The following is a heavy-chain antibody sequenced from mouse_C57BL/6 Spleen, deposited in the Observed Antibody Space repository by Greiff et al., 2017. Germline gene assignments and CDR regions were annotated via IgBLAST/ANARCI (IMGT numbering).Heavy chain of an antibody. V-gene: IGHV1-54*01. J-gene: IGHJ2*01. D-gene: IGHD1-1*01. Sequence: QVQLKQSGAELVRPGTSVKVSCKASGYAFTNYLIEWVKQRPGQGLEWIGVINPGSGGTNYNEKFKGKATLTADKSSSTAYMQLSSLTSEDSAVYFCARGHYERGLDYWGQGTTLTVSS. CDR3: ARGHYERGLDY. CDR1: GYAFTNYL. CDR2: INPGSGGT.